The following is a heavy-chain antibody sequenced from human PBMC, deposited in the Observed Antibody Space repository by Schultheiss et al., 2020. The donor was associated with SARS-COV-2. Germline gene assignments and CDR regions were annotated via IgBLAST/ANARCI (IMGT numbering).Heavy chain of an antibody. Sequence: GESLKISCAASGFTVSSNYMSWVRQAPGKGLEWVSVIYSGDNTYYADSVKGRFTISRDNSKNTLYLQMNSLRAEDTAVYYCARDSRSGYCYDYWGQGTLVTAPQ. CDR3: ARDSRSGYCYDY. V-gene: IGHV3-66*01. D-gene: IGHD2-21*01. J-gene: IGHJ4*02. CDR2: IYSGDNT. CDR1: GFTVSSNY.